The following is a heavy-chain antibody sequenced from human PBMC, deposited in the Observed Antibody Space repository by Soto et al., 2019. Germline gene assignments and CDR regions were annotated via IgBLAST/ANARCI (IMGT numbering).Heavy chain of an antibody. D-gene: IGHD3-10*01. CDR1: GFTFSSYA. V-gene: IGHV3-23*01. J-gene: IGHJ4*02. CDR2: ISGSGGST. Sequence: EVQLLESGGGLVQPGGSLRLSCAASGFTFSSYAMSWVSQAPGKGLEWVPAISGSGGSTYYADSVKGRFTISRDNSKNTLYLQMNSLRAEDTAVYYCAKDENYYGSGSFDYWGQGTLVTVSS. CDR3: AKDENYYGSGSFDY.